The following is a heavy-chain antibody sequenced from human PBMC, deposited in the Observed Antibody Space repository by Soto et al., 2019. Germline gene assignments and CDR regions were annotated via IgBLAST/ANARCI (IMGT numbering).Heavy chain of an antibody. V-gene: IGHV4-30-2*01. CDR1: GGSISSGGYS. CDR3: ARGVSNYYYGMDV. J-gene: IGHJ6*02. Sequence: PSETLSLTCAVSGGSISSGGYSWSWIRQPPGKGLEWIGYIYHSGSTYYNPSLKSRVTISVDRSKNQFSLKLSSVTAADTAVYYCARGVSNYYYGMDVWGQGTTVTVSS. CDR2: IYHSGST.